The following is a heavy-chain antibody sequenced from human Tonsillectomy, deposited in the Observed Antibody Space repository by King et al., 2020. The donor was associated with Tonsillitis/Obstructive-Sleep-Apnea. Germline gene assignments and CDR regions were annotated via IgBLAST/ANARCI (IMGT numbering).Heavy chain of an antibody. CDR2: INPSGGGT. V-gene: IGHV1-46*01. D-gene: IGHD6-6*01. CDR1: VYTFTTYC. CDR3: ARTGPYSFSSRFDY. Sequence: QLVQSGAEVKKSGASVKVSCKASVYTFTTYCIHWVRQAPGQGLEWMGMINPSGGGTSYAQKFQGRVTMTRGTSTSAVYMELSSLRSEDTAVYYCARTGPYSFSSRFDYWGQGTLVTVSS. J-gene: IGHJ4*02.